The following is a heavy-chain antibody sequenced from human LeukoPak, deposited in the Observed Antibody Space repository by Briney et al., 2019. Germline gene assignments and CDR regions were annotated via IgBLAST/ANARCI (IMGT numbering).Heavy chain of an antibody. D-gene: IGHD3-9*01. J-gene: IGHJ5*02. CDR2: IIPIFGTA. CDR3: ASDRNRYYDIFTGYSNWFDP. Sequence: ASVKVSCKASGGTFSSYAISWVRQAPGQGLEWMGGIIPIFGTANYAQKFQGRVTITADESTSTAYMELSSLRSEDTAVYYCASDRNRYYDIFTGYSNWFDPWGQGTLVTVSS. CDR1: GGTFSSYA. V-gene: IGHV1-69*13.